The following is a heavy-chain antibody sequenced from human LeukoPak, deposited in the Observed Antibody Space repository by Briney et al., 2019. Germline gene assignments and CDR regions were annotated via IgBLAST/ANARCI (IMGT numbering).Heavy chain of an antibody. J-gene: IGHJ4*02. CDR2: ISGSGGST. CDR1: GFTFSSYA. V-gene: IGHV3-23*01. CDR3: AKDMGYCSSATCYGLDY. Sequence: PGGSLRLSCVASGFTFSSYAMSWVRQAPGKGLEWVSAISGSGGSTYYADSVKGRFTISRDNSKNTLYLQMNSLRAEDTAVYYCAKDMGYCSSATCYGLDYWGQGTLVTVSS. D-gene: IGHD2-2*01.